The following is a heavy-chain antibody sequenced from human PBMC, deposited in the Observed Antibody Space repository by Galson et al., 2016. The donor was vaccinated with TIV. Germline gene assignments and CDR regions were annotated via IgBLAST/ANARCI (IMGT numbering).Heavy chain of an antibody. V-gene: IGHV1-2*02. CDR2: INPNSRGT. J-gene: IGHJ3*01. CDR3: ANTYDNGGYGLGAFDL. CDR1: GYTFSGYY. D-gene: IGHD3-22*01. Sequence: SVKVSCKASGYTFSGYYLHWVRQAPGQGLEWMGWINPNSRGTHYAEQFQGRVTMTRDTSVITAYMELTGLRSDDTALYYCANTYDNGGYGLGAFDLWGQGTMVTVSS.